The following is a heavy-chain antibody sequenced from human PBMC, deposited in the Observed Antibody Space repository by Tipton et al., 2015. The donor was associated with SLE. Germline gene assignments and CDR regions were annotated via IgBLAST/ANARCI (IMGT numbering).Heavy chain of an antibody. J-gene: IGHJ4*02. V-gene: IGHV4-61*09. Sequence: TLSLTCTVSGGSISSGSYFWTWVRLPAGKGLEWVGHIYTSGSTNYNPSLKSRVTISVDTSKNQFSLKLSSVTAADTAVYYCAVRRVGATSVGKSPFDHWGQGTLVTVSS. D-gene: IGHD1-26*01. CDR1: GGSISSGSYF. CDR3: AVRRVGATSVGKSPFDH. CDR2: IYTSGST.